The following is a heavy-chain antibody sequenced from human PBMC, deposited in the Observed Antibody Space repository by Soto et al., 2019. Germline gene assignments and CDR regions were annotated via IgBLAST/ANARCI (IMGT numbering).Heavy chain of an antibody. D-gene: IGHD6-13*01. J-gene: IGHJ4*02. Sequence: SVKVSCKASGGTFGSNAISWVRQAPGQGLEWMGGIIPMFDIVHFAQKFQGRVTITADEFTSTAYMELSSLRSEDTAVYYCAREAEHAYFDYWGQGTPVTVSS. CDR1: GGTFGSNA. CDR3: AREAEHAYFDY. V-gene: IGHV1-69*13. CDR2: IIPMFDIV.